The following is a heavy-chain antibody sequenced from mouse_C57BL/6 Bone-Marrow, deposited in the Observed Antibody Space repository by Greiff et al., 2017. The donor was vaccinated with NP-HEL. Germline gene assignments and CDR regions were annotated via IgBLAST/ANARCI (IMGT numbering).Heavy chain of an antibody. D-gene: IGHD2-3*01. CDR2: IYPGDGDT. CDR3: ARLVYDFAMDY. V-gene: IGHV1-82*01. CDR1: GYAFSSSW. J-gene: IGHJ4*01. Sequence: VQLQQSGPELVKPGASVKISCKASGYAFSSSWMNWVKQRPGKGLEWIGRIYPGDGDTNYNGKFKGKATLTADKSSSTAYMQLSSLTSEDSAVYFCARLVYDFAMDYWGQGTSVTVSS.